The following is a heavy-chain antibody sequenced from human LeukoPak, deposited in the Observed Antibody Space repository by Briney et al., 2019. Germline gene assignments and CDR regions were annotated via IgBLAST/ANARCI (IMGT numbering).Heavy chain of an antibody. Sequence: SETLSLTCAVYGGSFSGYYWSWIRQPPGKGLEWIGEINHSGSTNYNPSLKSRVTISVDTSKNQFSLKLSSVTAADTAVYYCARRPRRFGESKRFDPWGQGTLVTVSS. D-gene: IGHD3-10*01. CDR1: GGSFSGYY. J-gene: IGHJ5*02. V-gene: IGHV4-34*01. CDR2: INHSGST. CDR3: ARRPRRFGESKRFDP.